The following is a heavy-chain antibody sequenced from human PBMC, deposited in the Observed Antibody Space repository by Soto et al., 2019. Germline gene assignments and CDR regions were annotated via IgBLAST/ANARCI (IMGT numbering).Heavy chain of an antibody. CDR1: GYTFTSYG. CDR3: ASLSYLYSSGWYLLY. D-gene: IGHD6-19*01. V-gene: IGHV1-18*01. Sequence: ASVKVSCKASGYTFTSYGISWVRQAPGQGLEWMGWISAYNGNTNYAQKLQGRVTMTTDTSTSTAYMELRSLRSDDTAVYYCASLSYLYSSGWYLLYCGQGSLVTVSA. CDR2: ISAYNGNT. J-gene: IGHJ4*02.